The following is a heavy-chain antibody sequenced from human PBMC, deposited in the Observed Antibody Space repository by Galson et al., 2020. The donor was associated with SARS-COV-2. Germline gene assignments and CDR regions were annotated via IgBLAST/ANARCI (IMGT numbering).Heavy chain of an antibody. J-gene: IGHJ4*02. CDR2: IRNKVNNYAT. Sequence: GESLKISCAASGFSFSDSAMHWVRQASGKGLEWVGRIRNKVNNYATAYAASVKGRFTLSRDDLKNTAYLQMNSLKTEDKAVYYCARGVGGEGIDHWGQGSLVTVSS. D-gene: IGHD2-21*01. V-gene: IGHV3-73*01. CDR1: GFSFSDSA. CDR3: ARGVGGEGIDH.